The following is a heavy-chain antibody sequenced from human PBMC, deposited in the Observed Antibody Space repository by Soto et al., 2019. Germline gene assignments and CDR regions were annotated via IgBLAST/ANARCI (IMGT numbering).Heavy chain of an antibody. V-gene: IGHV2-5*02. J-gene: IGHJ4*02. CDR1: GFSLTTSGVG. D-gene: IGHD3-10*01. CDR2: IYWDDDK. CDR3: AHHPYYGLGSYSFDY. Sequence: QITLKESGPTLVRPTQTLTLTCTFSGFSLTTSGVGVGWIRQPPGKALEWLAVIYWDDDKRYSSSLKSRLTIXXDXSXXQVVLTMTNTDPVDTATYYCAHHPYYGLGSYSFDYWGQGTLVTVSS.